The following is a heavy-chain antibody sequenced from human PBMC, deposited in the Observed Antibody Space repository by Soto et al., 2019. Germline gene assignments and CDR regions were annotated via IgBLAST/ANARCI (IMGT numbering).Heavy chain of an antibody. J-gene: IGHJ4*02. CDR3: ERVVVPAAMGDY. D-gene: IGHD2-2*01. V-gene: IGHV1-18*01. Sequence: ASVKVSCKASGYTFTSYGISWVRQAPGQGLEWMGWISAYNGNTNYAQKLQGRVTMATDTSTSTAYMELRSLRSDDTAVYYCERVVVPAAMGDYWGQGTLVTVSS. CDR2: ISAYNGNT. CDR1: GYTFTSYG.